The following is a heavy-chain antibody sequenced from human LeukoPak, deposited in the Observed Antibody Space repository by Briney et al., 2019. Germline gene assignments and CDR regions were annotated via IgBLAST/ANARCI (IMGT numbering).Heavy chain of an antibody. D-gene: IGHD4-11*01. CDR3: ARDPYSGLFDY. Sequence: GGPLRLSCAASGFTFSSYSMNWVRQAPGKGLEWVSSISSSSSYIYYADSVKGRFIISRDNAKNSLYLQMNSLRAEDTAVYYCARDPYSGLFDYWGQGTLVTVSS. V-gene: IGHV3-21*01. J-gene: IGHJ4*02. CDR2: ISSSSSYI. CDR1: GFTFSSYS.